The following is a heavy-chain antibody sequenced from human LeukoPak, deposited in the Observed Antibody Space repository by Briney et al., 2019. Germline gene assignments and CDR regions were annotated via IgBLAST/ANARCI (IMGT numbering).Heavy chain of an antibody. CDR1: GGSLSSGTYY. J-gene: IGHJ5*02. CDR3: ARALSGRNHWFDP. Sequence: SETLSLTCTVSGGSLSSGTYYWSWIRQPPGKGLEWIGYIYYSGSTNYNPSLKSRVTISRDTSKNHFSLNLGSVTAADTAVYYCARALSGRNHWFDPWGQGTLVTVSS. CDR2: IYYSGST. V-gene: IGHV4-61*03. D-gene: IGHD3-10*01.